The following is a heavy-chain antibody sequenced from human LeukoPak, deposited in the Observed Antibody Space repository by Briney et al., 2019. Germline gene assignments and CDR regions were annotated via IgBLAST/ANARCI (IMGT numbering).Heavy chain of an antibody. CDR2: ISYDGYSK. CDR1: GFTFSSYA. D-gene: IGHD4-17*01. CDR3: ARDFAGDRDY. Sequence: GGSLRLSCAASGFTFSSYAMHWVRQASGKGLEWVTLISYDGYSKYYADSVKGRFTISRDNSKNTLYLQMNSLRAEDTAVYYCARDFAGDRDYWGQGTLVTVSS. V-gene: IGHV3-30*03. J-gene: IGHJ4*02.